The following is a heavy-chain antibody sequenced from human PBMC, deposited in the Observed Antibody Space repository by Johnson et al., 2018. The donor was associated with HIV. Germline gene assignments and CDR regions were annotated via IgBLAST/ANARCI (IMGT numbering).Heavy chain of an antibody. J-gene: IGHJ3*02. CDR1: GFTFTSYT. V-gene: IGHV3-30-3*01. Sequence: QVQLVESGGGVVQPGRSLRLSCAASGFTFTSYTMHWVRQAPGKGLEWVALISYDGSNKYYADSVKGRFTISRASSKNTLYLQLNSLRAEDTAIYYCAKDIMWDCGGDCWGAFDIWGQGTMVTVSS. D-gene: IGHD2-21*02. CDR3: AKDIMWDCGGDCWGAFDI. CDR2: ISYDGSNK.